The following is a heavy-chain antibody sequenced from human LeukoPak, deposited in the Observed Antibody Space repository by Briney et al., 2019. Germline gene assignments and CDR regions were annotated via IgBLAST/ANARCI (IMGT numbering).Heavy chain of an antibody. CDR3: AREVQGLTIFGVVTPLDY. D-gene: IGHD3-3*01. J-gene: IGHJ4*02. V-gene: IGHV1-46*01. Sequence: VASVKVSCKASGYTFTSYYMHWVRQAPGQGLEWMGIINPSGGSTSYAQKFQGRVTMTRDTSTSTVYMELSSLRSEDTAVYYCAREVQGLTIFGVVTPLDYWGQGTLATVSS. CDR1: GYTFTSYY. CDR2: INPSGGST.